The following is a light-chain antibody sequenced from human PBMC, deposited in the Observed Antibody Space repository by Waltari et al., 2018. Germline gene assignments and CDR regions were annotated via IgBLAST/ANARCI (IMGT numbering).Light chain of an antibody. CDR1: TSNLGSSY. J-gene: IGLJ2*01. Sequence: QSVLTQPPSASGTPGQRVTISCSGSTSNLGSSYVYWYRQLPGTAPQLLLLRSNQRPSGVPDRFSGSKSGTSASLAISGLRSEDEADYYCSAWDDSLSGPVFGGGTKLTVL. V-gene: IGLV1-47*01. CDR3: SAWDDSLSGPV. CDR2: RSN.